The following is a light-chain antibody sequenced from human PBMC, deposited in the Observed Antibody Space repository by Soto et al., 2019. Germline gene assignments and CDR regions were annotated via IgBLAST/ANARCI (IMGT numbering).Light chain of an antibody. V-gene: IGKV1-27*01. Sequence: DIKMTQSPSTLSASVGERVTITCRASQSISSWLAWYQQKPGKAPKLLIYAASTLQSGVPSRFSGSGFGTDFTLTISSLQPEDVATYYCQKHNSAPLFFGPGTKVDI. CDR3: QKHNSAPLF. CDR1: QSISSW. J-gene: IGKJ3*01. CDR2: AAS.